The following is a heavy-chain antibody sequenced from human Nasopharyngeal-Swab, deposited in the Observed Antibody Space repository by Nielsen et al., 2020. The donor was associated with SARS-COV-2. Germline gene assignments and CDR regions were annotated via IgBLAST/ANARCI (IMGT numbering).Heavy chain of an antibody. CDR3: AKGAFFTYNWNSFDY. D-gene: IGHD1/OR15-1a*01. J-gene: IGHJ4*02. CDR2: ISYDGSNE. Sequence: GGSLRLSCAASGFTFSSYGMHWVRQAPGKGLEWVAVISYDGSNEYYADSVKGRFTISRDNSKNTLYLQMNSLRAEDTAVYYCAKGAFFTYNWNSFDYWGQGTLVTVSS. V-gene: IGHV3-30*18. CDR1: GFTFSSYG.